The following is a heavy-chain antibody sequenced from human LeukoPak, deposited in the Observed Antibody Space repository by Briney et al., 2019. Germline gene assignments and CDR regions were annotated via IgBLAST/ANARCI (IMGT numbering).Heavy chain of an antibody. CDR2: ITWNGGST. V-gene: IGHV3-20*04. CDR1: GIIFSGYS. J-gene: IGHJ4*02. D-gene: IGHD5-18*01. Sequence: GGSLRLSCAASGIIFSGYSMNWIRQAPGKGLEWVSSITWNGGSTAYADSVKGRFTISRDNAKNSLYLQLNSLRAEDTALYYCARTSKNSYGCSDYWGQGTLVTVSS. CDR3: ARTSKNSYGCSDY.